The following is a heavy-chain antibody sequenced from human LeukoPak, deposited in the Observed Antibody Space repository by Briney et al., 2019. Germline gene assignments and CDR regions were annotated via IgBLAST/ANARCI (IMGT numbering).Heavy chain of an antibody. V-gene: IGHV3-30*02. CDR1: RFTFSNHG. J-gene: IGHJ4*02. CDR3: ANGNYGPVGATTDS. Sequence: GGSLRLSCAASRFTFSNHGMHWVRQAPGKGLEWVAFISIDGSGKYYADSVKGRFTISRDNSVNTLYLQMNSMRPEDTAIYYCANGNYGPVGATTDSWGQGTLVTVSS. CDR2: ISIDGSGK. D-gene: IGHD1-26*01.